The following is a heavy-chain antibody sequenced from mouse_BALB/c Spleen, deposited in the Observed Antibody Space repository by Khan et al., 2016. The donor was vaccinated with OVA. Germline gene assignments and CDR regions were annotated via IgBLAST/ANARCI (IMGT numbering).Heavy chain of an antibody. CDR2: LWGDGST. J-gene: IGHJ4*01. CDR1: GFSLTNYG. D-gene: IGHD4-1*01. CDR3: AKWRTGYYAMDY. V-gene: IGHV2-3*01. Sequence: QVQLKQSGPGLVAPSQSLSITCTVSGFSLTNYGINCVRQPPGKGLEWLGVLWGDGSTNYHSALISRLSISKDNSKSQVFLKLNSLQTADTATYYWAKWRTGYYAMDYWGQGTSVTVSS.